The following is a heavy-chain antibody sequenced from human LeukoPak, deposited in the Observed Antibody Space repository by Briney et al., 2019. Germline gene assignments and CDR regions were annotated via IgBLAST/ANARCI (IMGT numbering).Heavy chain of an antibody. D-gene: IGHD3-10*01. J-gene: IGHJ6*04. CDR1: GFTFSSYD. V-gene: IGHV3-13*05. CDR2: IGTAGDP. Sequence: GGSLRLSCAVSGFTFSSYDMHWVRQATGKGLEWVSAIGTAGDPYYPGSVKGRFTISRENAKNSLYLQMNSLRAGDTAVYYCARGARYYGSGSYGGMDVWGKGTTVTVSS. CDR3: ARGARYYGSGSYGGMDV.